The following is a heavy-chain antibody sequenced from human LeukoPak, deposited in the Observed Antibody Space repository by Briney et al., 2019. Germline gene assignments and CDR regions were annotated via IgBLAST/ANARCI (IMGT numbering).Heavy chain of an antibody. V-gene: IGHV1-8*01. J-gene: IGHJ4*02. CDR1: GYTFTSYD. CDR3: ARSIRRTYYGSGSDTYDY. CDR2: MDPNSGNT. D-gene: IGHD3-10*01. Sequence: GASVKVSCKASGYTFTSYDINWVRQATGQGLEWMGWMDPNSGNTGYAQKFQGRVTMTRNTSISTAYMELSSLRSEDTAVYYCARSIRRTYYGSGSDTYDYWGQGTLVTVSS.